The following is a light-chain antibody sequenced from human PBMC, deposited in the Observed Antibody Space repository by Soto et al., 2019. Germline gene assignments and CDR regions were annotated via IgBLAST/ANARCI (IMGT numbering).Light chain of an antibody. Sequence: QSVLTQPASVSGSPGQSITISCTGSSSDVGDYDFVSWYQQHPGKAPKLIIYEVSDRPSGVSNRFSGSKSDNTASLTISGLQAEDDAHYYCSSFTSTSTLVVFGGGTKLTVL. CDR2: EVS. CDR3: SSFTSTSTLVV. CDR1: SSDVGDYDF. J-gene: IGLJ2*01. V-gene: IGLV2-14*01.